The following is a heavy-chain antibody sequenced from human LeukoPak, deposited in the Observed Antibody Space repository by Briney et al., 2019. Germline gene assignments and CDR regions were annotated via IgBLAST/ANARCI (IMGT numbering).Heavy chain of an antibody. Sequence: ASLKLSCKASGYTFTGYYMHWVRQAPGQGLEWMGWINPNSGGTNYAQKFQGRVTMTRDTSISTAYIELSRLRSDDTAVYYCARDLILPQYYYGSGSSDIFDYWGQGTLVTVSS. D-gene: IGHD3-10*01. J-gene: IGHJ4*02. CDR3: ARDLILPQYYYGSGSSDIFDY. CDR2: INPNSGGT. CDR1: GYTFTGYY. V-gene: IGHV1-2*02.